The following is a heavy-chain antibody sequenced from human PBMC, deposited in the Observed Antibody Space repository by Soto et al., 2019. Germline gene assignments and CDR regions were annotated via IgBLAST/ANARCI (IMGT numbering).Heavy chain of an antibody. CDR1: GYTFTSYA. CDR2: INAGNGNT. J-gene: IGHJ4*02. Sequence: ASVKVSCKASGYTFTSYAMHWVRQAPGQRLEWMGWINAGNGNTKYSQKFQGRVTITRDTSASTAYMELSSLRSEDTAVYYCARDQVGSITMVRGVLDYWGQGALVTVSS. V-gene: IGHV1-3*01. CDR3: ARDQVGSITMVRGVLDY. D-gene: IGHD3-10*01.